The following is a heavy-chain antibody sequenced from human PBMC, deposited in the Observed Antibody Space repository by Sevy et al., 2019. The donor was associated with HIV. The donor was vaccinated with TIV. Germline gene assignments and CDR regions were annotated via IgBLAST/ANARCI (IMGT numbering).Heavy chain of an antibody. Sequence: GGSPRLSCAASGFTFSDYYMSWIRQAPGKGLEWVSYISSSGSTIYYADSVKGRFTISRDNAKNSLYLQMNSLRAEDTAVYYCARDAKKENYYGMDVWGQGTTVTVSS. J-gene: IGHJ6*02. CDR2: ISSSGSTI. CDR3: ARDAKKENYYGMDV. V-gene: IGHV3-11*01. CDR1: GFTFSDYY.